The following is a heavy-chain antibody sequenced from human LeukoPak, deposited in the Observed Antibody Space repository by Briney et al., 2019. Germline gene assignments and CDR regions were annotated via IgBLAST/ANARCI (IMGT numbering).Heavy chain of an antibody. CDR3: ARAAHSSSWYWFDP. D-gene: IGHD6-13*01. V-gene: IGHV3-72*01. CDR1: GFTFSDHD. J-gene: IGHJ5*02. Sequence: GGSLRLSCAACGFTFSDHDMDWVRQAPGKGLEWVGRIRNSDNSYTTQYAASVKGRFAIPRDDSKNLLYLQMNSLKTEDTAVYYCARAAHSSSWYWFDPWGQGTLVTVSS. CDR2: IRNSDNSYTT.